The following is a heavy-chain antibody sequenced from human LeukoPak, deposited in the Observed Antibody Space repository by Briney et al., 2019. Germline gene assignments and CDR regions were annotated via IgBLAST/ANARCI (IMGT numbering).Heavy chain of an antibody. V-gene: IGHV3-30*03. CDR3: ARVGAGPPEPHFDY. Sequence: GGSLRLSCAASGFTFSSYGMHWVRQAPGKGLEWVAVISYDGSNKYYADSVKGRFTISRDNSKNSLYLQMNSLRAEDTAVYYCARVGAGPPEPHFDYWGQGTLVTVSS. CDR2: ISYDGSNK. CDR1: GFTFSSYG. J-gene: IGHJ4*02. D-gene: IGHD1-14*01.